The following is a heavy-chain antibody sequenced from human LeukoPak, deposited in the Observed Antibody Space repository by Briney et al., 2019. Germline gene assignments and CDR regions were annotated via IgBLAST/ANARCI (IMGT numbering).Heavy chain of an antibody. CDR3: TTAAGYNYGQY. Sequence: PGGSLRLSCAASGLTVSSNYMNWVRQASVKGLAWVSALYIGGNTYYADSVRGRFTISRDNSKNTLYLQMNSLRAEDTAIYYCTTAAGYNYGQYWGQGTLVTVSS. V-gene: IGHV3-53*01. J-gene: IGHJ4*02. D-gene: IGHD5-18*01. CDR2: LYIGGNT. CDR1: GLTVSSNY.